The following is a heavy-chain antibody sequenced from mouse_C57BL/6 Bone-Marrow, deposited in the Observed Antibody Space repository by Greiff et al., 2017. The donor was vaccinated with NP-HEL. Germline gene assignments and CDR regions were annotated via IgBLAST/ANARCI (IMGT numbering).Heavy chain of an antibody. J-gene: IGHJ3*01. CDR2: ISNGGGST. Sequence: DVKLVESGGGLVQPGGSLKLSCAASGFTFSDYYMYWVRQTPEKRLEWVAYISNGGGSTYYPDTVKGRFTISRDNAKNTLYLQMSRLKSEDTAMYYCARHYYGSSLAWFAYWGKGTLVTVSA. CDR1: GFTFSDYY. V-gene: IGHV5-12*01. CDR3: ARHYYGSSLAWFAY. D-gene: IGHD1-1*01.